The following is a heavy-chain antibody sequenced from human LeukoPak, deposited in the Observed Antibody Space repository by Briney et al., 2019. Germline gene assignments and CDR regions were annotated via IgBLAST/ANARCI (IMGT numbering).Heavy chain of an antibody. V-gene: IGHV3-7*03. CDR3: ARRDFDY. Sequence: GSLRLSCAASGFTFNSYWMSWVRQAPGKGLEWVANIKEDGSEKYYVDSVKGRFTISRDNAKNSLYLQMNSLRAEDTAVYCCARRDFDYWGQGTLVTVSS. CDR2: IKEDGSEK. J-gene: IGHJ4*02. CDR1: GFTFNSYW. D-gene: IGHD2-21*01.